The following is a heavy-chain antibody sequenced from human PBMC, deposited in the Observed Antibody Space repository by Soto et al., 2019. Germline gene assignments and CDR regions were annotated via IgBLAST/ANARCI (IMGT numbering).Heavy chain of an antibody. CDR1: GGSISSGGYS. J-gene: IGHJ5*02. D-gene: IGHD2-15*01. CDR2: IYHSGST. CDR3: ARASGYCSGGSCPVGGFAP. V-gene: IGHV4-30-2*01. Sequence: QLQLQESGSGLVKPSQTLSLTCAVSGGSISSGGYSWSWIRQPPGKGLEWIGDIYHSGSTYYNPSRKSRVTISVDRSKKQFSLKLSSVTAADTAVYYCARASGYCSGGSCPVGGFAPWGQGTLVTVSS.